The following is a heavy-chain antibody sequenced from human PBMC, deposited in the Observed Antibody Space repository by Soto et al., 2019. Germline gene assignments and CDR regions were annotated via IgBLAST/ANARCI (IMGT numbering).Heavy chain of an antibody. V-gene: IGHV3-23*01. D-gene: IGHD1-26*01. J-gene: IGHJ4*02. Sequence: SLRLSCAASGFTFSNYAMRCVRQAPEKGLEWVSLVSATAGTTYYTDSVKGRFTISRDNSRNTVYLQMNSLRADDTAVYYCAKDRLAGGFDYWGQGTLVTVSS. CDR1: GFTFSNYA. CDR2: VSATAGTT. CDR3: AKDRLAGGFDY.